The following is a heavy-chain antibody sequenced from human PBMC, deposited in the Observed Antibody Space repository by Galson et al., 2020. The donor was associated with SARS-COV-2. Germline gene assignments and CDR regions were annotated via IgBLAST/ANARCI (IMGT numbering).Heavy chain of an antibody. J-gene: IGHJ6*02. D-gene: IGHD4-17*01. CDR1: RGTFSSYA. CDR2: IIPIFGTA. Sequence: SVKVSCNASRGTFSSYAISWVRQAPGQGPECMGGIIPIFGTANYAQKFQGRVTITADESTSTAYMELSSLRSEDTAVYYCARYDYGDYETPGGDYYYGMDVWGQGTTVTVSS. V-gene: IGHV1-69*13. CDR3: ARYDYGDYETPGGDYYYGMDV.